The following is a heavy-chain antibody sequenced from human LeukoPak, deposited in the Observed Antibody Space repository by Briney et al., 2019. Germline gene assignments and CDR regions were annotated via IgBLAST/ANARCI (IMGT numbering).Heavy chain of an antibody. CDR1: GFTFSDYY. Sequence: GGSLRLSWAASGFTFSDYYMSWVRQAPGEGLEWVSGISGSGGATYYADSVKRRFTIPRDDPHNTLYLQMNSLRAEDTAVYFCARGGVDYYGSGTYYLMYYFDYWGQGALVTVSS. J-gene: IGHJ4*02. CDR3: ARGGVDYYGSGTYYLMYYFDY. D-gene: IGHD3-10*01. V-gene: IGHV3-23*01. CDR2: ISGSGGAT.